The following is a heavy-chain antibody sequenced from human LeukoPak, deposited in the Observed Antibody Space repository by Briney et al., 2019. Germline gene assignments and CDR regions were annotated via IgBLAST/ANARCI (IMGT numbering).Heavy chain of an antibody. V-gene: IGHV3-9*01. Sequence: PGRSLRLSCAASGFTFDDYAMHWVRQAPGKGLEWVSGISWNSGSIGYADSVKGRFTISRDNAKNSLYLQMNSLRAEDTALYYCAKDMTPGYSSSYNSFDYWGQGTLVTVSS. D-gene: IGHD6-13*01. CDR3: AKDMTPGYSSSYNSFDY. CDR1: GFTFDDYA. J-gene: IGHJ4*02. CDR2: ISWNSGSI.